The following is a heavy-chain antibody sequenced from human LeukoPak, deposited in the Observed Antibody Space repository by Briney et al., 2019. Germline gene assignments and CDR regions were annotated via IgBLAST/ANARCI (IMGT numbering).Heavy chain of an antibody. CDR2: ISSSGSTI. CDR1: GFTFSSYE. J-gene: IGHJ4*02. CDR3: ARDSPRYFDWLLFDY. Sequence: GGSLRLSCAASGFTFSSYEMNWVRQAPGKGLEWVSYISSSGSTIYYADSVKGRFTISRDNAKNSLYLQMNSLRAEDTAVYYCARDSPRYFDWLLFDYWGQGTLVTVSS. D-gene: IGHD3-9*01. V-gene: IGHV3-48*03.